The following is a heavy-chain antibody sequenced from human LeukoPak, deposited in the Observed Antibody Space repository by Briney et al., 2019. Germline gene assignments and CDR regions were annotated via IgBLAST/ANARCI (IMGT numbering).Heavy chain of an antibody. V-gene: IGHV3-11*01. J-gene: IGHJ4*02. Sequence: GGSLRLSCAASGFTFSDYYMSWIRQAPGKGLEWVSYISSSGSTIYYADSVKGRFTISRDNAKNSLYLQMNSLRAEDTALYYCAKDLTMVRDGVFDYWGQGTLVTVSS. CDR2: ISSSGSTI. CDR1: GFTFSDYY. CDR3: AKDLTMVRDGVFDY. D-gene: IGHD3-10*01.